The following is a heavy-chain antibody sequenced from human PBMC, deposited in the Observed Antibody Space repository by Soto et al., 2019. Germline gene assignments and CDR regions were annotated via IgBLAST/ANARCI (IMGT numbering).Heavy chain of an antibody. J-gene: IGHJ6*04. CDR1: NGSIISGGYY. Sequence: PSETLSLTCTVSNGSIISGGYYLIWIRQHPRKGLEWLGDIYYSGSTYYNPSLKSRATRSVNTAKNQFSLKLSSVTAADTAVYYCARADCGGDCSEPSYSYGMEVWGKGTTVTVSS. D-gene: IGHD2-21*02. CDR3: ARADCGGDCSEPSYSYGMEV. V-gene: IGHV4-31*03. CDR2: IYYSGST.